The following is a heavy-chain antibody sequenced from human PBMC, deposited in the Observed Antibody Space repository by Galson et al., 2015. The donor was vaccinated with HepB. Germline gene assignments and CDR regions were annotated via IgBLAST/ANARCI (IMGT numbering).Heavy chain of an antibody. CDR2: MSYDGRKK. J-gene: IGHJ6*02. Sequence: SLRLSCAVSGFTFNSYDMHWVRQAPGEDLEWVAVMSYDGRKKYYANSVKGRFTISRDNSKNTLYLQMNSLRAEDTAVYYCVKNRFSCEYSIYYYGMDVWGQGTTVTVSS. D-gene: IGHD2-2*01. CDR1: GFTFNSYD. V-gene: IGHV3-30*18. CDR3: VKNRFSCEYSIYYYGMDV.